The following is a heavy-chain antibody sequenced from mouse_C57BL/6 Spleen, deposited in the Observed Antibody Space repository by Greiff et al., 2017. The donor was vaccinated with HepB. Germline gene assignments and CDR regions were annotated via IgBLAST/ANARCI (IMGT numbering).Heavy chain of an antibody. D-gene: IGHD3-1*01. CDR2: IDPSDSYT. CDR1: GYTFTSYW. Sequence: QVQLQQPGAELVKPGASVKLSCKASGYTFTSYWMQWVKQRPGQGLEWIGEIDPSDSYTNYNQKFKGKATLTLDTSSSTAYMQLSSLTSEDSAVYYCARNNRADYWGQGTTLTVSS. J-gene: IGHJ2*01. CDR3: ARNNRADY. V-gene: IGHV1-50*01.